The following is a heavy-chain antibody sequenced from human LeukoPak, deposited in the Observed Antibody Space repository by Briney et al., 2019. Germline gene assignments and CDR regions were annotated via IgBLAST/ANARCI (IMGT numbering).Heavy chain of an antibody. CDR3: ARRAGAYSHPYDY. J-gene: IGHJ4*02. CDR1: GFTVSSNS. Sequence: PGGPLRLSCAASGFTVSSNSMSWVRQAPGKGLEWVSFIYSDNTHYSDSVKGRFTISRDNSKNTLYLQMNSLRAEDTAVYYCARRAGAYSHPYDYWGQGTLVTVSS. CDR2: IYSDNT. V-gene: IGHV3-53*01. D-gene: IGHD4/OR15-4a*01.